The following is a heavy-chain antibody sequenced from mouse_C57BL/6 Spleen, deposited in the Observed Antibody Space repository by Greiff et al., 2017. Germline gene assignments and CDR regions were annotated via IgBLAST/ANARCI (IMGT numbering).Heavy chain of an antibody. J-gene: IGHJ4*01. D-gene: IGHD1-1*01. CDR2: IYPRDGST. CDR3: ERRGIYYGSSYEYYAMDY. V-gene: IGHV1-85*01. Sequence: QVQLQQSGPELVKPGASVKLSCKASGYTFTSYDINWVKQRPGQGLEWIGWIYPRDGSTKYNEKFKGKATLTVDTSSSTAYMELHSLTSEESAVYFCERRGIYYGSSYEYYAMDYWGQGTSVTVSS. CDR1: GYTFTSYD.